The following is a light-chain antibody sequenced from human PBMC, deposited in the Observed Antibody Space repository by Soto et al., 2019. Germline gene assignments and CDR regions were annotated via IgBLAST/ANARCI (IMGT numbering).Light chain of an antibody. CDR1: QSVSSN. V-gene: IGKV3-11*01. J-gene: IGKJ4*01. CDR3: QHRGGWLLT. CDR2: DTS. Sequence: EIVMTQSPATLSVSPGERATLSCRASQSVSSNLAWYQQKPGQAPRLLIYDTSNRATGIPSRFSGSGSGTDFTLTISSLEPEDSAIYYCQHRGGWLLTFGGGTKVEIK.